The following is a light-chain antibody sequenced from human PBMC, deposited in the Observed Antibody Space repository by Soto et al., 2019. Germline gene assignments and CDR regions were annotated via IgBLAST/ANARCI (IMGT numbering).Light chain of an antibody. CDR3: HSRA. V-gene: IGKV1-5*01. CDR2: DAS. Sequence: DIQRTLTPSTLSASVRDEVTITCRASQTISRWLAWYQQKPGRAPKLLIYDASTLESGVPSRFSGSGSETEFTLTISRLQPDDFATYFCHSRAFGQGTRLEIK. CDR1: QTISRW. J-gene: IGKJ5*01.